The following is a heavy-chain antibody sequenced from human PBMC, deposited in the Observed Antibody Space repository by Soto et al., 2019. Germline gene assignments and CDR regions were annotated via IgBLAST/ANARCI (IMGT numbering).Heavy chain of an antibody. V-gene: IGHV1-2*02. D-gene: IGHD5-18*01. CDR1: GYSFSGHF. J-gene: IGHJ4*02. CDR3: ARRRNPGYSYGLNDYFDY. Sequence: ASVKVSCKVSGYSFSGHFMHWVRQAPGQGPEWMGWINPSTGGRNLAQKLQGRVTMTTDTSTSTAYMELRSLRSDDTAVYYCARRRNPGYSYGLNDYFDYWGQGTLVTVSS. CDR2: INPSTGGR.